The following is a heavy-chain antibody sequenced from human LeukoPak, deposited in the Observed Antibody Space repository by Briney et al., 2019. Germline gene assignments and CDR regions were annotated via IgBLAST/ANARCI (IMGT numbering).Heavy chain of an antibody. CDR1: GFTFSNYA. Sequence: HAGGSLRLSCAASGFTFSNYAMHWVRQAPGKGLEWVAVIWYDGSNKYYADSVKGRFTISRDNSKNTLYLQMNSLRAEDTAVYYCAKEDDYGDYNYWGQGTLVTVSS. V-gene: IGHV3-33*06. CDR3: AKEDDYGDYNY. J-gene: IGHJ4*02. D-gene: IGHD4-17*01. CDR2: IWYDGSNK.